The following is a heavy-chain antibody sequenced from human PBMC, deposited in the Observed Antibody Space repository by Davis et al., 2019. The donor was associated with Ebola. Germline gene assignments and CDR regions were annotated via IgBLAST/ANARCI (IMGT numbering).Heavy chain of an antibody. CDR1: GFTFSSYS. Sequence: GGSLRLSCAASGFTFSSYSMNWVRQAPGKGLEWLSYISTTGDTIYYADSVKGRFTISRDNAKNSLYLQMNSLRAEDTAVYYCARGGYDWGQGTLVTVSS. CDR3: ARGGYD. D-gene: IGHD6-13*01. CDR2: ISTTGDTI. V-gene: IGHV3-48*04. J-gene: IGHJ4*02.